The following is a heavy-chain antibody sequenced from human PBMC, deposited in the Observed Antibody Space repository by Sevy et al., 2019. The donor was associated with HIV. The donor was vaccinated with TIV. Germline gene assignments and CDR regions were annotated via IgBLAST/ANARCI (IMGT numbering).Heavy chain of an antibody. D-gene: IGHD3-3*01. Sequence: SETLSLTCTVSGGSISSSSYYWGWIRQPPGKGLEWIGSIYYSGSTYYNPSLKSRVTISVDTSKNQFSLKLSSVTAAETAVYYCARLIPQRITIFGVVTAEYFQHWGQGTLVTVSS. J-gene: IGHJ1*01. CDR3: ARLIPQRITIFGVVTAEYFQH. CDR2: IYYSGST. V-gene: IGHV4-39*01. CDR1: GGSISSSSYY.